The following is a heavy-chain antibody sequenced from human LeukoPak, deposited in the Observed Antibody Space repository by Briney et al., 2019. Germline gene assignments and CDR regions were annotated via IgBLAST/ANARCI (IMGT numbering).Heavy chain of an antibody. CDR3: ARQSISGSSLSYFDY. J-gene: IGHJ4*02. CDR1: GGSISSYY. CDR2: MYDSGST. Sequence: SETLSLTCTVSGGSISSYYWSWIRQPPGKGPEWIGNMYDSGSTNYNPSLKSRLTISVDTSKYQCSLKLSSVTAADTAVYYCARQSISGSSLSYFDYWGEGTLVNVSS. V-gene: IGHV4-59*01. D-gene: IGHD3-22*01.